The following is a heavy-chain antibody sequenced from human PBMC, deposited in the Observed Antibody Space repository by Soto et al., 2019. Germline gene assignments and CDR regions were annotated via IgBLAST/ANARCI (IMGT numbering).Heavy chain of an antibody. J-gene: IGHJ4*02. CDR3: ARGTMTTVITDFDY. Sequence: QVHLVESGGGVVQPGRSLRLSCAASGFTFSSYAMHWVRQAPGKGLEWVAMIAYDGSDKYYADSVKGRFTISRDNSKNTLFLQMNSLRTDDTAVYYCARGTMTTVITDFDYWGQGTLVTVSS. CDR2: IAYDGSDK. V-gene: IGHV3-30-3*01. D-gene: IGHD4-17*01. CDR1: GFTFSSYA.